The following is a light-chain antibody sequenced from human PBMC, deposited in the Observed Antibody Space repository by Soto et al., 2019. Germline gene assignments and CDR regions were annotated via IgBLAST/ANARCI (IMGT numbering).Light chain of an antibody. CDR1: QSVSSSY. CDR3: QQYGSSPWT. V-gene: IGKV3-20*01. J-gene: IGKJ1*01. CDR2: GAS. Sequence: EIVWTQSPGTLSLSPGERATLSCRASQSVSSSYLAWYQQKPGQAPRLLIYGASSRATGIPDRFSGSGSRTDFTLTISRLEPEDFAVYYCQQYGSSPWTFGQGTKVEIK.